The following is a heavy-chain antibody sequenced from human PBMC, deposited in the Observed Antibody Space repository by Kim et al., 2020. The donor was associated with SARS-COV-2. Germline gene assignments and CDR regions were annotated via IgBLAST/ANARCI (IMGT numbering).Heavy chain of an antibody. V-gene: IGHV3-7*01. D-gene: IGHD6-19*01. CDR3: ARGSGWLSDA. J-gene: IGHJ5*02. Sequence: YVDSVNGRFTISRDNDRNSLYLQMNSLGVEDTALYFCARGSGWLSDAWGQGTLVTVSS.